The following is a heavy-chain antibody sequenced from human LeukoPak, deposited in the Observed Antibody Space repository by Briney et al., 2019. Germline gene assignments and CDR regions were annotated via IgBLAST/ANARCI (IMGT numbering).Heavy chain of an antibody. J-gene: IGHJ4*02. D-gene: IGHD5-12*01. CDR3: ARVTSGYENFDY. CDR2: IYYSGST. Sequence: SETLSLTCTVSGGSISSYYWSWIRQPPGKGLEWIGYIYYSGSTNYNPSLKRRVTISVLTSKNQFSLKPSSVTAADTAVYYCARVTSGYENFDYWGQGTLVTVSS. V-gene: IGHV4-59*01. CDR1: GGSISSYY.